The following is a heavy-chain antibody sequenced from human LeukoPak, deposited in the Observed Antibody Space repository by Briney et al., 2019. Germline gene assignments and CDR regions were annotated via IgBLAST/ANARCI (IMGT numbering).Heavy chain of an antibody. Sequence: PGGSLRLSCAASGFTLSSYGMHWVRQAPGKGLEWVAVIWYDGSNKYYADSVKGRVTISRDSSKSTLYLLMNSLRAEDTAVYYCAREGGQMSFFDMWGQGTMVTVTS. CDR2: IWYDGSNK. CDR3: AREGGQMSFFDM. D-gene: IGHD5-24*01. V-gene: IGHV3-33*01. CDR1: GFTLSSYG. J-gene: IGHJ3*02.